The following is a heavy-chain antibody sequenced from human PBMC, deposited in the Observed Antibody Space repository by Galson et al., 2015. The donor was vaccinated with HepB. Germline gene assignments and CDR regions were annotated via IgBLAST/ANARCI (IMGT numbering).Heavy chain of an antibody. CDR2: INQDGGET. Sequence: SLRLSCAASGFTFTTYWMSWVRQAPGKGLEWVANINQDGGETYLLDSVKGRFTISRDNSKNSVSLQMDSLRADDTAVYYCARRPLWWPQENYYDYWGQGTLVTVSS. J-gene: IGHJ4*02. V-gene: IGHV3-7*03. CDR3: ARRPLWWPQENYYDY. D-gene: IGHD2-21*01. CDR1: GFTFTTYW.